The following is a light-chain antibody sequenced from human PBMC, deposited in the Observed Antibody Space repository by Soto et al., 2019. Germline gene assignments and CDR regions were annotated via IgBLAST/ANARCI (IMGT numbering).Light chain of an antibody. CDR1: QSISSY. CDR2: AAS. V-gene: IGKV1-39*01. Sequence: DIQMTQSPSSLSASVGDRVTITCRASQSISSYLNSYQQKPGKAPKLLIYAASSLQSGIPSRFSGSGSGTDFTRTISSLQPEDFATYYCPQSYSTLYTFGQGSKLEIK. J-gene: IGKJ2*01. CDR3: PQSYSTLYT.